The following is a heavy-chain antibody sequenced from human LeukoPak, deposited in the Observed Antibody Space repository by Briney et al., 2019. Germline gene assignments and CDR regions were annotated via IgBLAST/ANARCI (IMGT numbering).Heavy chain of an antibody. CDR2: ISGSGCST. CDR3: ARRDTRSNGWLAFDC. V-gene: IGHV3-23*01. J-gene: IGHJ4*02. D-gene: IGHD6-19*01. Sequence: GGSLRLSCAASGFTFSSYAMSWVRQAPGKGLEWVSAISGSGCSTYYADSVKGRFTISRDNSKNTLYLQMNSLRAEDTAVYYCARRDTRSNGWLAFDCWGQGTLVTVSS. CDR1: GFTFSSYA.